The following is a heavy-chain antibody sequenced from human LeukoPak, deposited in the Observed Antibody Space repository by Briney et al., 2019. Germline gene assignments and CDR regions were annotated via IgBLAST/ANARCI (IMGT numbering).Heavy chain of an antibody. J-gene: IGHJ4*02. Sequence: GESLKISCKGSGYRFTSYWIGWVRQMPGKGLEWMGIIYPGDSDTRYSPSFQGQVTISADKSISTAYLQWSSLKASDTAMYYCASSASLTAMVRFDYWGQGTLATVSS. D-gene: IGHD5-18*01. CDR2: IYPGDSDT. V-gene: IGHV5-51*01. CDR3: ASSASLTAMVRFDY. CDR1: GYRFTSYW.